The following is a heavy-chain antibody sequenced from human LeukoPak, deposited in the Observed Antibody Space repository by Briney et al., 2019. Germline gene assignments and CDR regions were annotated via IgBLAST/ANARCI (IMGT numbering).Heavy chain of an antibody. D-gene: IGHD6-6*01. CDR3: AKDQYRETYSSSFGGGSVPYNYMDV. Sequence: GGSLRLSCAASGFTFSSYWMSWVRQAPGKGLEWVANIKQDGSEKYYVDSVKGRFTIPRDNAKNSLYLQMNSLRAEDTAVYYCAKDQYRETYSSSFGGGSVPYNYMDVWGKGTTVTVSS. CDR1: GFTFSSYW. CDR2: IKQDGSEK. V-gene: IGHV3-7*01. J-gene: IGHJ6*03.